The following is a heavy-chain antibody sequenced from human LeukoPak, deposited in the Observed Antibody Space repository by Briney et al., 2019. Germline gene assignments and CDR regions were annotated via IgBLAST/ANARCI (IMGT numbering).Heavy chain of an antibody. CDR1: GGSISSYY. CDR3: ARSSDSGYDYYYYGMDV. D-gene: IGHD5-12*01. J-gene: IGHJ6*02. Sequence: PSETLSLTCTVSGGSISSYYWSWIRQPPGKGLEWIGYIYYSGSTNYNPSLKSRVTISVDTSKNQFSLKLSSVTAADTAVYYCARSSDSGYDYYYYGMDVWGQGTTVTVSS. V-gene: IGHV4-59*01. CDR2: IYYSGST.